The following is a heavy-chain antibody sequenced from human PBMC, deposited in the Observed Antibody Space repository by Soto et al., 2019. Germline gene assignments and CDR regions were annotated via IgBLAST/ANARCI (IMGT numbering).Heavy chain of an antibody. D-gene: IGHD2-21*02. J-gene: IGHJ4*02. CDR1: GFTFRTYS. CDR3: ARFVSATAINDH. Sequence: EVRLVESGGGLVKPGESLRLSCAASGFTFRTYSMNWVRQAPGKGLEWVSLISSSSSYIYYADSLKGRFTISRDNAKNSLYLEMNNLRAEDTAVYYCARFVSATAINDHWGQGTLVTVSS. CDR2: ISSSSSYI. V-gene: IGHV3-21*01.